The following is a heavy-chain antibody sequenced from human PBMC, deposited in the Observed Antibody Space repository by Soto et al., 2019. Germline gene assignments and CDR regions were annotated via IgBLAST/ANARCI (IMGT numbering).Heavy chain of an antibody. J-gene: IGHJ4*02. CDR2: IYYSGSI. CDR3: AREGGDYVSYFDY. CDR1: GGSISSGDYY. V-gene: IGHV4-30-4*01. Sequence: SETLSLTCTVSGGSISSGDYYRSWIRQPPGKGLEWIGYIYYSGSIYYNPSLKSRVTISVDTSKNQFSLKLSSVTAADTAVYYCAREGGDYVSYFDYWGQGTLVTVS. D-gene: IGHD4-17*01.